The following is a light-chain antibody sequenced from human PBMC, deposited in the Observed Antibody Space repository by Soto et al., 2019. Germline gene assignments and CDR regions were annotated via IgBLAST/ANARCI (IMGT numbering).Light chain of an antibody. CDR1: QSINNW. V-gene: IGKV1-5*03. CDR2: EAS. CDR3: QTYESDSYT. J-gene: IGKJ2*01. Sequence: DIQMTQSPSTLSASVGDRVTITCRASQSINNWLAWYQQKPGKAPKLLIYEASSLLSGVASRFSGSGSRTVFTLTISSLEADYFADYYGQTYESDSYTFGQGPKLDI.